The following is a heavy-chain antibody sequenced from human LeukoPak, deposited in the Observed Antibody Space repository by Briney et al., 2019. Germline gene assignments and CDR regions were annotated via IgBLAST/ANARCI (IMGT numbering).Heavy chain of an antibody. J-gene: IGHJ4*02. V-gene: IGHV4-39*07. CDR2: IYYSGST. CDR1: GGSISSSSYY. CDR3: AREYSSSSDLDY. Sequence: SETLSLTCTVSGGSISSSSYYRGWIRQPPGKGLEWIGSIYYSGSTYYNPSLKSRVTISVDTSKNQFSLKLSSVTAADTAVYYCAREYSSSSDLDYWGQGTLVTVSS. D-gene: IGHD6-6*01.